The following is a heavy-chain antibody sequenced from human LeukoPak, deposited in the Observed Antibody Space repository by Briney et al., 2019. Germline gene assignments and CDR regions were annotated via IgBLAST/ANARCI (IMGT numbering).Heavy chain of an antibody. D-gene: IGHD3-22*01. CDR3: ARLQEDSSGCYYFDY. Sequence: SETPSLTCTVSGGSISSSSYYWGWIRQPPGKGLEWIGSIYYSGSTYYNPSLKSRVTISVDTSKNQFSLKLSSVTAADTAVYYCARLQEDSSGCYYFDYWGQGTLVTVSS. CDR2: IYYSGST. J-gene: IGHJ4*02. V-gene: IGHV4-39*01. CDR1: GGSISSSSYY.